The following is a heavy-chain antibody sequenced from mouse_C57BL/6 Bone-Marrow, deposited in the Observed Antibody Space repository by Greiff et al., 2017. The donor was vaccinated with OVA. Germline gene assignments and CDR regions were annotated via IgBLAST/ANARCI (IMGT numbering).Heavy chain of an antibody. D-gene: IGHD2-3*01. J-gene: IGHJ4*01. CDR1: GYTFTSYW. Sequence: QVQLQQPGAELVMPGASVKLSCKASGYTFTSYWMHWVKQRPGQGLEWIGEIDPSDSYTNYNQKFKGKSTLTVDKSSSTAYMQLSSLTSEDSAVYYCARYGYYYYAMDYWGQGTSVTVSS. CDR3: ARYGYYYYAMDY. V-gene: IGHV1-69*01. CDR2: IDPSDSYT.